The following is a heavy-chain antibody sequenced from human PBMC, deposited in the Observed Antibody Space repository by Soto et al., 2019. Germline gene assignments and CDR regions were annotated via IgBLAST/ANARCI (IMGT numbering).Heavy chain of an antibody. CDR1: GGSISSSSYY. CDR3: ASVRGVIIRDYYGMDV. J-gene: IGHJ6*02. CDR2: IYYSGST. D-gene: IGHD3-10*01. V-gene: IGHV4-39*01. Sequence: PSETLSLTCTVSGGSISSSSYYWGWIRQPPGKGLEWIGSIYYSGSTYYNPSLKSRVTISVDTSKNQFSLKLSSVTAADTAVYYCASVRGVIIRDYYGMDVWGQGTTVTVSS.